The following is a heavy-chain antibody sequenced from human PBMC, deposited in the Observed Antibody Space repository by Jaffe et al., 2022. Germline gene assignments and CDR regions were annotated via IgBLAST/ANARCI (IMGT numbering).Heavy chain of an antibody. D-gene: IGHD3-9*01. Sequence: QVQLQESGPGLVKPSQTLSLTCTVSGGSISSGSYYWSWIRQPAGKGLEWIGRIYTSGSTNYNPSLKSRVTISVDTSKNQFSLKLSSVTAADTAVYYCARARPTYYDISTFDYWGQGTLVTVSS. CDR1: GGSISSGSYY. V-gene: IGHV4-61*02. CDR2: IYTSGST. J-gene: IGHJ4*02. CDR3: ARARPTYYDISTFDY.